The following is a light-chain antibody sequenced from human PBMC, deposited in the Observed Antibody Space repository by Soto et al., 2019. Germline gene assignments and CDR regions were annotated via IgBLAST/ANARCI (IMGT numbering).Light chain of an antibody. CDR2: GAC. CDR3: QQYGSSWT. CDR1: RSVSISS. J-gene: IGKJ1*01. Sequence: EIVLTHSPGTLSLSPWEMATLSFRASRSVSISSLACYRQKPGQAPRLLIDGACRRATGIPDRFSGSGSGTDFTLTISRLEAEDFAVYYCQQYGSSWTFGQGTKVDIK. V-gene: IGKV3-20*01.